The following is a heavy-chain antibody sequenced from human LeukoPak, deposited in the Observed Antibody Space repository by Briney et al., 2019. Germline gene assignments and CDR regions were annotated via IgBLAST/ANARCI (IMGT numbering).Heavy chain of an antibody. CDR3: ARVGTELWLQAHIYYYYMDV. CDR2: IVVGSGNT. J-gene: IGHJ6*03. Sequence: ASVKVSCKASGFTFTSSAMQWVRQARGQRLEWIGWIVVGSGNTNYAQKFQERVTITRDMSTSTAYMELSSLRSEDTAVYYCARVGTELWLQAHIYYYYMDVWGKGTTVTVSS. D-gene: IGHD5-18*01. CDR1: GFTFTSSA. V-gene: IGHV1-58*02.